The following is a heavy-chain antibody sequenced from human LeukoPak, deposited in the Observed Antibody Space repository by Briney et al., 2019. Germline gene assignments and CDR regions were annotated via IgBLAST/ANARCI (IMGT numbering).Heavy chain of an antibody. Sequence: GASVKVSCKASGYTFTSYYMHWVRQAPGQGLEWMGIINPSGGSTSYAQKFQGRVTMTRDTSTSTLYMELSSLRSEDTAVYYCARNRGTIVGDDYYYGMDVWGQGTTVTVSS. CDR3: ARNRGTIVGDDYYYGMDV. CDR1: GYTFTSYY. CDR2: INPSGGST. V-gene: IGHV1-46*01. J-gene: IGHJ6*02. D-gene: IGHD1-26*01.